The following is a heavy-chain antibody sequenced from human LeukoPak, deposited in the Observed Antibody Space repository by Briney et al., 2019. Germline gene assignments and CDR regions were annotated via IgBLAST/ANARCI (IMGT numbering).Heavy chain of an antibody. D-gene: IGHD3-9*01. J-gene: IGHJ3*02. Sequence: SETLSLTCTVSGGSISSDDYYWGWIRQPPGKGLEWIGSIYYYGSTYFNASLKSRVTISVDTSKNQFSLKLSSVTAADTAVYYCARVRRYLDAFDIWGQGTVVTVSS. CDR2: IYYYGST. V-gene: IGHV4-39*07. CDR3: ARVRRYLDAFDI. CDR1: GGSISSDDYY.